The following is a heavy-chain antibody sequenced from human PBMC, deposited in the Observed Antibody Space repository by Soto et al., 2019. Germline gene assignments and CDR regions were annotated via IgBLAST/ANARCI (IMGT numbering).Heavy chain of an antibody. CDR2: IYYSGST. Sequence: SETLSLTCTVSGGSISSSSYYWGWIRQPPGKGLEWIGSIYYSGSTYYNPSLKSRVTISVDTSKNQFSLKLSSVTAADTAVYYCARHTHKWLRVAPTFDYWGQGTLVTVSS. CDR1: GGSISSSSYY. CDR3: ARHTHKWLRVAPTFDY. D-gene: IGHD5-12*01. J-gene: IGHJ4*02. V-gene: IGHV4-39*01.